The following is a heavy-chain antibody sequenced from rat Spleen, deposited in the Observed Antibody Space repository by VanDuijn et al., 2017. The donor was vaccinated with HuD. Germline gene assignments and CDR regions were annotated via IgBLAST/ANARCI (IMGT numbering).Heavy chain of an antibody. CDR2: ISYEGTTN. J-gene: IGHJ4*01. D-gene: IGHD1-10*01. CDR1: GFTFNNYW. V-gene: IGHV5-22*01. Sequence: EVQLVESGGGLVQSGRSLKLSCIASGFTFNNYWMTWIRQAPKKGLEWVASISYEGTTNYYGDSVKGRFTISRDNAKSTLYLQMNSLRSEDTATYYCARPHNYRYVMDVWGQGASVTVSS. CDR3: ARPHNYRYVMDV.